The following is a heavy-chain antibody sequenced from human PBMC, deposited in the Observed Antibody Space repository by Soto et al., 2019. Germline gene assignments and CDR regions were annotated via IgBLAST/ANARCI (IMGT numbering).Heavy chain of an antibody. J-gene: IGHJ5*02. D-gene: IGHD3-3*01. V-gene: IGHV4-39*01. CDR3: AREEWLYDGWFDP. CDR1: GGSISSSSYY. CDR2: IYYSGNT. Sequence: PSETLSLTCTVSGGSISSSSYYWDWIRQPPGKGLEWIGSIYYSGNTYYNPSLKSRVTISVDTSKNQFSLKLSSVTAADTAVYYCAREEWLYDGWFDPWGQGALVTVSS.